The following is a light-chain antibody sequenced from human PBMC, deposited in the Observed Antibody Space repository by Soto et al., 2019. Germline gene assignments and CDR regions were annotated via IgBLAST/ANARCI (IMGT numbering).Light chain of an antibody. CDR2: GAS. CDR3: QQYGSSPRT. Sequence: EIVLTQSPGTLSSSLGERATLSCRASQSVSSSYLGWYQKKPGQAPRLLIFGASNRATGIPARFSGSGSGTDFTLTISRLEPEDFAVYYCQQYGSSPRTFGQGTRLEIK. J-gene: IGKJ5*01. V-gene: IGKV3-20*01. CDR1: QSVSSSY.